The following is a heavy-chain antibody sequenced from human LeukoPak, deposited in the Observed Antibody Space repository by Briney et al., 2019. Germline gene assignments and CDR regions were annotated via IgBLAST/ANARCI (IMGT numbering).Heavy chain of an antibody. CDR2: ISSGSSYI. CDR1: GFIFNNYN. Sequence: PGGSLRLSCAASGFIFNNYNMNWVRQAPGKGLEWVSSISSGSSYIYYADSVKGRFTISRDNAKNSLYLQLNSLRAEDTAVYYCARVLYGANYYYYMDVWGKGTTVTVSS. D-gene: IGHD4-17*01. CDR3: ARVLYGANYYYYMDV. V-gene: IGHV3-21*01. J-gene: IGHJ6*03.